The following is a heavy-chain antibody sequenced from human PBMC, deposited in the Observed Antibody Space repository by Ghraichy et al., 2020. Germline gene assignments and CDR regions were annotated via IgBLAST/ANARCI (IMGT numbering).Heavy chain of an antibody. CDR3: TRSGQSYFHGLDV. J-gene: IGHJ6*02. D-gene: IGHD1-14*01. V-gene: IGHV3-13*01. CDR1: GFTFNRYD. CDR2: IGTAGDT. Sequence: LSLTCAASGFTFNRYDMHWVRQATGKGLEWFSAIGTAGDTHYTDSVKGRFTISREDVKNTFYLQMNSLRAGDTAVYYCTRSGQSYFHGLDVWGQGTTVTVSS.